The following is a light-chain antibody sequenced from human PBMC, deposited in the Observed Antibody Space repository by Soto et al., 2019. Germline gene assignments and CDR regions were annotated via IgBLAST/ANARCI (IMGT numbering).Light chain of an antibody. V-gene: IGKV3-11*01. CDR3: QQRSRWPVT. CDR2: DAS. J-gene: IGKJ1*01. CDR1: RSVNIF. Sequence: FTQSTAPLSFSPRGRGTPSRPVSRSVNIFLAWYQQKPGQAPRLLIYDASNRATGIPVRFSGSGSETNFTLTISSLEPEDFAVYYCQQRSRWPVTFGQGTKVDIK.